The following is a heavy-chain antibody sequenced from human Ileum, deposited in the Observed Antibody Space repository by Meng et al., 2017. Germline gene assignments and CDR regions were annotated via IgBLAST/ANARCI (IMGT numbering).Heavy chain of an antibody. J-gene: IGHJ4*02. V-gene: IGHV3-11*04. D-gene: IGHD1-26*01. CDR2: ISNSGSTI. CDR3: ARDLKNSGSYPYFDY. Sequence: GPRGESGGGLVGIGGSLSLSCAASGFIFDDYYMTWARQAPGQGLEWLSYISNSGSTIDYADSVKGRFTISRDNSKNSLYLQMNSLRAEDTAVYYCARDLKNSGSYPYFDYWGQGTLVTVSS. CDR1: GFIFDDYY.